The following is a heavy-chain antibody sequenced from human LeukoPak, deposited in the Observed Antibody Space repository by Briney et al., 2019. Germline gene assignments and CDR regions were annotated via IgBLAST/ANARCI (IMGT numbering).Heavy chain of an antibody. J-gene: IGHJ4*02. D-gene: IGHD2-2*01. CDR2: ISYDGSNK. V-gene: IGHV3-30*04. Sequence: GGSLRLSCAASRFTFSSYAMHWVRQAPGKGLEWVAVISYDGSNKYYADSVKGRFTISRDNSKNTLYLQMNSLRAEDTAVYYCASCRGSSTSCYFLDYWGQGTLVTVSS. CDR1: RFTFSSYA. CDR3: ASCRGSSTSCYFLDY.